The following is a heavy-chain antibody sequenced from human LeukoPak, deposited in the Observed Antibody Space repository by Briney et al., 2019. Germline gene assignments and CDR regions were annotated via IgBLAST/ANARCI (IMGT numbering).Heavy chain of an antibody. Sequence: PGGSLRLSPAPAAFTLADYGMNWVRHAPGEGLEWVSYISSRSSIINYAHSVKGRFTISRDNAKNSLYLQMKSLRAEDTAVYYCASLTAVAGTIPAKSDYWGQGTLVTVSS. J-gene: IGHJ4*02. CDR2: ISSRSSII. CDR1: AFTLADYG. V-gene: IGHV3-48*01. D-gene: IGHD6-19*01. CDR3: ASLTAVAGTIPAKSDY.